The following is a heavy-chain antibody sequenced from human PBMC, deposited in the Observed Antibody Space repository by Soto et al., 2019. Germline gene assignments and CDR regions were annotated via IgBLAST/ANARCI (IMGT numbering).Heavy chain of an antibody. D-gene: IGHD3-3*01. CDR3: ARGGWSNRFQQ. V-gene: IGHV4-34*01. CDR1: GGSFSGHY. J-gene: IGHJ1*01. Sequence: QVQLQQWGAGLLKPSETLSLTCAVYGGSFSGHYWSWVRQPPGEGLEWIGEINHSGSPNHNPSLDSRGTVSLDTSKNQFSLKLSSVTAADTAVYYCARGGWSNRFQQWGQGTLVTVSS. CDR2: INHSGSP.